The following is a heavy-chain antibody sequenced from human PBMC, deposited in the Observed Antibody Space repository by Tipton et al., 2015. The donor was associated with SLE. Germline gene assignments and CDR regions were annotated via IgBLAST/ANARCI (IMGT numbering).Heavy chain of an antibody. V-gene: IGHV4-39*06. D-gene: IGHD2-2*01. J-gene: IGHJ2*01. CDR2: IYYSGST. CDR1: GGSFSGYY. Sequence: TLSLTCAVYGGSFSGYYWGWIRQPPGKGLEWIGSIYYSGSTYYNPSLKSRVTISVDTSKNQFPLKLSSVTAADTAVYYCATAGGSTSCFYCGYFDLWGRGTLVTVSS. CDR3: ATAGGSTSCFYCGYFDL.